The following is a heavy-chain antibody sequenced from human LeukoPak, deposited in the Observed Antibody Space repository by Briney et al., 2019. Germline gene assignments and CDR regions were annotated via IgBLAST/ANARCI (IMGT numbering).Heavy chain of an antibody. CDR1: GFTLSDYY. J-gene: IGHJ6*02. Sequence: PGGSLRLSCAASGFTLSDYYMSWIRQAPGKGLEWVSYISSSGSTIYYADSVKGRFTISRDNAKNSLYLQMNSLRAEDTAVYYCATDSGYDEYGRTNYYYYGMDVWGQGTTVTVSS. D-gene: IGHD5-12*01. CDR3: ATDSGYDEYGRTNYYYYGMDV. CDR2: ISSSGSTI. V-gene: IGHV3-11*01.